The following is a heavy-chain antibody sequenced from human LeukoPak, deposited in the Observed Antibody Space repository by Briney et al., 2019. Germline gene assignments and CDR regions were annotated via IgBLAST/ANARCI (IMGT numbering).Heavy chain of an antibody. CDR3: ARDLTTGSRSYYYGMDV. Sequence: GGSLRLSCAASGFTVSSNYMSWVRQAPGKGLEWVSVIYSGGSTYHADSVKGRFTISRDNSKNTLYLQMNSLRAEDTAVYYCARDLTTGSRSYYYGMDVWGQGTTVTVSS. J-gene: IGHJ6*02. CDR1: GFTVSSNY. CDR2: IYSGGST. V-gene: IGHV3-66*02. D-gene: IGHD4-11*01.